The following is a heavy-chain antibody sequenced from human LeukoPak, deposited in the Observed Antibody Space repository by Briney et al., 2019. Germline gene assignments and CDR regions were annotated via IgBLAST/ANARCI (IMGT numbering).Heavy chain of an antibody. V-gene: IGHV4-39*01. CDR1: GDSTSSSTYY. D-gene: IGHD6-13*01. Sequence: SETLSLTCTVSGDSTSSSTYYWGWIRQPPGRGLEWLGSFYYTGSTYYNPSLKSRVTISVDTSKNQFSLKLSSVTAADTAVYYCARHLYSSTRNPSFEYWGQGTLVTVSS. CDR2: FYYTGST. J-gene: IGHJ4*02. CDR3: ARHLYSSTRNPSFEY.